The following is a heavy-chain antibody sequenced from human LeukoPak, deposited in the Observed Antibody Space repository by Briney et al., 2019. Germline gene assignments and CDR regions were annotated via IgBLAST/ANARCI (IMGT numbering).Heavy chain of an antibody. J-gene: IGHJ4*02. Sequence: GGSLRLSCAASGFTFSSYAMSWVRQAPGKGLEWVSSIGGLGSSTFYAVSVKGRFTISRDNSKNTLYLQMNSLRAEDTAVYCCAKRPDRSYYDRTGYYYFDYWGQGTLVTVSS. D-gene: IGHD3-22*01. CDR3: AKRPDRSYYDRTGYYYFDY. CDR2: IGGLGSST. V-gene: IGHV3-23*01. CDR1: GFTFSSYA.